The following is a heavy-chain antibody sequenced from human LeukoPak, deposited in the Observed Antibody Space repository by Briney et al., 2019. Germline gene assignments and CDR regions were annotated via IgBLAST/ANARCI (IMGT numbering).Heavy chain of an antibody. CDR2: INTNTGNP. CDR1: GYTFTSYA. CDR3: AREFTRVTWTWFDP. D-gene: IGHD3/OR15-3a*01. V-gene: IGHV7-4-1*02. Sequence: GASVKVSCKASGYTFTSYAMHWVRQAPGQGLEWMGWINTNTGNPTYAQGFTGRFVFSLDTSVSTAYLQISSLKAEDTAVYYCAREFTRVTWTWFDPWGQGTLVTVSS. J-gene: IGHJ5*02.